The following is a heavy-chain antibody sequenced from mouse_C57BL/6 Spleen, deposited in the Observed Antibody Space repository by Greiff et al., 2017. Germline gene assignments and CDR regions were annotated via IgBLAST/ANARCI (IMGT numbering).Heavy chain of an antibody. D-gene: IGHD1-1*01. V-gene: IGHV1-50*01. CDR2: IDPSDSYT. Sequence: QVQLQQSGAELVKPGASVKISCKASGYAFSSYWMNWVKQRPGKGLEWIGEIDPSDSYTNYNQKFKGKATLTVDTSSSTAYMQLSSLTSEDSAVYYCARGDYYGSPWYFDVWGTGTTVTVSS. J-gene: IGHJ1*03. CDR3: ARGDYYGSPWYFDV. CDR1: GYAFSSYW.